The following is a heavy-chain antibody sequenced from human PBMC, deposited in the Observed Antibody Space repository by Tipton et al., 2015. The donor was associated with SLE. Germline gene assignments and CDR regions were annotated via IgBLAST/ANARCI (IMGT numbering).Heavy chain of an antibody. J-gene: IGHJ4*02. CDR1: GGSISNYY. CDR2: IYHTGNT. D-gene: IGHD4-17*01. CDR3: AKDYNHDNADYN. V-gene: IGHV4-59*01. Sequence: TLSLTCTVSGGSISNYYWSWIRQPPGKGLEWIGYIYHTGNTNYNPSLKSRVTISVDTSKNQFSLKLSSVTAADTAVYYCAKDYNHDNADYNWGQGTLVTVSS.